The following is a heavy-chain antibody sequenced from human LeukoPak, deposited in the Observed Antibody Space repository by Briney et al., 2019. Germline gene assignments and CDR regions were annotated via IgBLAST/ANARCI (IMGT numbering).Heavy chain of an antibody. D-gene: IGHD3-9*01. V-gene: IGHV3-23*01. Sequence: PGGSLRLSCAASGFTFSSYAMSLVRQAPGEGLEWVSVISGSGGSTYYADSVKGRFTISRDNSRTTLYLQMNSLRAEDTAVYYCASRYYDILTGQLDYWGQGTLVTVSS. J-gene: IGHJ4*02. CDR1: GFTFSSYA. CDR2: ISGSGGST. CDR3: ASRYYDILTGQLDY.